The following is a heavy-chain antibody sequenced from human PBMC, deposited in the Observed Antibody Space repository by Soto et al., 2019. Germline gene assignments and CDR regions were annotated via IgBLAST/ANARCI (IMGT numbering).Heavy chain of an antibody. J-gene: IGHJ4*02. CDR3: VRGCVGSRTEFDL. CDR2: INSDGSST. D-gene: IGHD1-26*01. CDR1: GFSFGSYW. V-gene: IGHV3-74*01. Sequence: GGSLRLSCAASGFSFGSYWMHWVRHPPGKGLMSVSRINSDGSSTSYADSVKGRFTVSRDNAKNTLYLQMNSLRAEDTAVYYCVRGCVGSRTEFDLWGQGTLVTVSS.